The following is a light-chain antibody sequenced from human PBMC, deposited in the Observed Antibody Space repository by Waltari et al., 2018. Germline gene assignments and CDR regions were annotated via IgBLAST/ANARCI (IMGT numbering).Light chain of an antibody. V-gene: IGLV2-23*01. Sequence: QSALTQPASVSGSPGQSITISCTESSSDVGSHNFVSWYQQHPGKAPKVMIYEDNKRPAGLSNLFSGSKSGNTASLTISGLQADDEADYYCCSYAGGSPRWVFGGGTKLTVL. J-gene: IGLJ3*02. CDR3: CSYAGGSPRWV. CDR2: EDN. CDR1: SSDVGSHNF.